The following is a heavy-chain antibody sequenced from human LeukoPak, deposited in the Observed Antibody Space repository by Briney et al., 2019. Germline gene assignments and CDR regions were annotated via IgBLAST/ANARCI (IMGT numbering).Heavy chain of an antibody. D-gene: IGHD2-21*02. CDR2: INPSSGGT. V-gene: IGHV1-2*06. CDR3: ASLPNLAYCGGDCYTHDY. CDR1: GYTFTGYY. Sequence: ASVKVSCKASGYTFTGYYMHWVRQAPGQGLEWMGRINPSSGGTNYAQKFQGRVTMTRDTSISTAYMELSRLRSDDTAVYYCASLPNLAYCGGDCYTHDYWGQGTLVTVSS. J-gene: IGHJ4*02.